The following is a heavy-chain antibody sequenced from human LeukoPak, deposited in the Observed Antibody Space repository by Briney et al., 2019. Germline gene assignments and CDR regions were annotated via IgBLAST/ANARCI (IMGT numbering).Heavy chain of an antibody. Sequence: GASVKVSYKASGYTLTVYYIHWVRQAPGQGLEWMGRINPNSGDTNSAQKFQGRVTMTRDTSISTAYMDLSGLRPDDTAVYYCAREGSGYTYGRGSYFDYWGHGILVTVSS. D-gene: IGHD5-18*01. CDR3: AREGSGYTYGRGSYFDY. CDR1: GYTLTVYY. V-gene: IGHV1-2*06. CDR2: INPNSGDT. J-gene: IGHJ4*01.